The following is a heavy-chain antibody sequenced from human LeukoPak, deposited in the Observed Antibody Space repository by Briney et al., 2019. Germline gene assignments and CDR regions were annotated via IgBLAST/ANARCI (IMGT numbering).Heavy chain of an antibody. CDR2: IYYSGST. D-gene: IGHD3-3*01. CDR1: GGSVSSGSYY. Sequence: KPSETLSLTCTVSGGSVSSGSYYWSWIRQPPGKGLEWIGYIYYSGSTNYNPSLKSRVTISVDTSKNQFSLKLSSVTAADTAVYYCARDPSVDFWSGYPDYYGMDVWGQGTTVTVSS. V-gene: IGHV4-61*01. CDR3: ARDPSVDFWSGYPDYYGMDV. J-gene: IGHJ6*02.